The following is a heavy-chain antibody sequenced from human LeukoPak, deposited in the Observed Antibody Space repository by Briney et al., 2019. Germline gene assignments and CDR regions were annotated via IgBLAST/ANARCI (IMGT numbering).Heavy chain of an antibody. CDR2: IIPIFGTA. J-gene: IGHJ5*02. Sequence: ASVKVSCKASGGTFSSYAISWVRQAPGQGLEWMGGIIPIFGTANYAQKFQGRVTITTDESTSTAYMELSSLRSEDTAVYYCARDTGRTAAGLYNWFDPWGQGTLVTVSS. CDR3: ARDTGRTAAGLYNWFDP. V-gene: IGHV1-69*05. CDR1: GGTFSSYA. D-gene: IGHD6-13*01.